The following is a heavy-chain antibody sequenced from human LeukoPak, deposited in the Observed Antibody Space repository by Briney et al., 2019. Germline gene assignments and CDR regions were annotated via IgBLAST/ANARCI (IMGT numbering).Heavy chain of an antibody. J-gene: IGHJ4*02. CDR3: ANRAHYTYDYGSGSYEGGFDY. D-gene: IGHD3-10*01. CDR1: GFTFSSYA. Sequence: GGSLRLSCAASGFTFSSYAMSWVRQAPGKGLEWVSAISGSGGSTYYADSVKGRFTISRDNSKNTLYLQMNSLRAEDTAVYYCANRAHYTYDYGSGSYEGGFDYWGQGTLVTVSS. CDR2: ISGSGGST. V-gene: IGHV3-23*01.